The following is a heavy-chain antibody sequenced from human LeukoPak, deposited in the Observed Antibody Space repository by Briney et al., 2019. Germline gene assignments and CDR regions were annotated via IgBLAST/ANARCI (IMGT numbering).Heavy chain of an antibody. CDR3: ARSPGGDYYGSGSYCHFDY. CDR1: GGTFSSYA. Sequence: SVKVSCKASGGTFSSYAISWVRQAPGQGLEWMGGITPIFGTANYAQKFQGRVTITTDESTSTAYMELSSLRSEDTAVYYCARSPGGDYYGSGSYCHFDYWGQGTLVTVSS. J-gene: IGHJ4*02. V-gene: IGHV1-69*05. D-gene: IGHD3-10*01. CDR2: ITPIFGTA.